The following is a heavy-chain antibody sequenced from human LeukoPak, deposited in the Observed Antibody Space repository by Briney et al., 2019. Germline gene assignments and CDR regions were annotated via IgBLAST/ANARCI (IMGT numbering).Heavy chain of an antibody. CDR1: GFTFSSYS. V-gene: IGHV3-23*01. Sequence: PGGSLRLSCAASGFTFSSYSMNWVRQAPGKGLEWVSAISGSGGSTYYADSVKGRFTISRDNSKNTLYLQMNSLRAEDTAVYYCAKPPLLNYYYYYMDVWGKGTTVTVSS. CDR2: ISGSGGST. J-gene: IGHJ6*03. CDR3: AKPPLLNYYYYYMDV.